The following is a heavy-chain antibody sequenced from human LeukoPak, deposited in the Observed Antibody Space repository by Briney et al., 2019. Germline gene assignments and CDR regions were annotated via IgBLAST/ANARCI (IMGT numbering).Heavy chain of an antibody. CDR3: ARRPLTGTPPDY. Sequence: PGGSLRLSCAASGFTFSSYSMNWVRQAPGKGLEWVSSISSSSSYIYYADSVKGRFTISRDNAKNSLYLQMNSLRAEDTAVYYCARRPLTGTPPDYWGQGTLVTVSS. J-gene: IGHJ4*02. CDR2: ISSSSSYI. V-gene: IGHV3-21*01. D-gene: IGHD3-9*01. CDR1: GFTFSSYS.